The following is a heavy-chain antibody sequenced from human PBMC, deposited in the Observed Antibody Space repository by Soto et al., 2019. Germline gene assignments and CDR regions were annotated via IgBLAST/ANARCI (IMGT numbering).Heavy chain of an antibody. J-gene: IGHJ4*02. D-gene: IGHD2-15*01. CDR3: GKENIVVVGAAALFDY. CDR2: INAGNGNT. V-gene: IGHV1-3*01. Sequence: ASVKVSCKASGYTFPSYAMHWVRQAPGQRLEWMGWINAGNGNTKYSQKFQGRVTITRDTSASTAYMELSSLRSEDTAVYYCGKENIVVVGAAALFDYWGPGTLVTVSS. CDR1: GYTFPSYA.